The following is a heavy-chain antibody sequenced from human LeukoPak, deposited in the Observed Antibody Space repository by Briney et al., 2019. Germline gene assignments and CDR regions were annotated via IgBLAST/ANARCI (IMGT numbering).Heavy chain of an antibody. D-gene: IGHD6-13*01. V-gene: IGHV1-18*01. CDR1: GYTFTSYG. CDR3: ARAKSSSWCSYYYYMDV. J-gene: IGHJ6*03. CDR2: ISAYNGNT. Sequence: ASVKVSCKASGYTFTSYGISWVRQAPGQGLEWMGWISAYNGNTNYAQKLQGRVTMTTDTSTSTAYMELRSLRSDDTAVYYCARAKSSSWCSYYYYMDVWGKGTTVTVSS.